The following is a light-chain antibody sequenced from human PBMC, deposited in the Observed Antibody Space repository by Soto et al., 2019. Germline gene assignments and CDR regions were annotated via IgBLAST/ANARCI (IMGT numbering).Light chain of an antibody. CDR2: DAS. CDR3: QQYNSYHT. CDR1: QSISSW. V-gene: IGKV1-5*01. Sequence: EIAMTQSPSTLSASVGDRVTITCRASQSISSWLAWYQQKPGKAPKLLIYDASTLEGGVPSRFSGSGSGTEFTLTISSLQPEDFATYFFQQYNSYHTFGQGTKLDIK. J-gene: IGKJ2*01.